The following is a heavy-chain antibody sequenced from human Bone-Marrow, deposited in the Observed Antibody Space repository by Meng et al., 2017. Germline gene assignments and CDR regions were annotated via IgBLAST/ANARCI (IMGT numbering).Heavy chain of an antibody. V-gene: IGHV3-53*04. Sequence: GESLKISCAASGFTVSSNYMSWVRQAPGKGLEWVSVIYSGGSTYYADSVKGRFTSSRHNSKNTLYLQMNSLRAEDTAVYYCARGLVDTATIYYFDYWGQGTLVTVSS. J-gene: IGHJ4*02. CDR3: ARGLVDTATIYYFDY. CDR1: GFTVSSNY. CDR2: IYSGGST. D-gene: IGHD5-18*01.